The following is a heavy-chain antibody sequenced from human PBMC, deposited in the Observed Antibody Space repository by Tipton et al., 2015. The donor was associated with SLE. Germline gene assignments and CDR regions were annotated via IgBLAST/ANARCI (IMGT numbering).Heavy chain of an antibody. V-gene: IGHV4-39*07. CDR3: ARGGFAELLFFFQY. J-gene: IGHJ4*02. CDR2: IHDSGST. D-gene: IGHD3-10*01. CDR1: GGSISSSSYY. Sequence: TLSLTCTVSGGSISSSSYYWGWIRQPPGKGLEWIGSIHDSGSTYYNPSLKSRVTTSVDTSKNQFSLKLDSVIAADTAVYYCARGGFAELLFFFQYWGQGTLVTVSS.